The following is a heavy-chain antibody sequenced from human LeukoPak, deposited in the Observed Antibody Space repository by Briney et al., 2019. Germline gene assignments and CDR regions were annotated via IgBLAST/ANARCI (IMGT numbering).Heavy chain of an antibody. D-gene: IGHD1-26*01. CDR1: GFTFSDYY. Sequence: PGGSLRLSCAASGFTFSDYYMNWVRQAPGKGLEWVSSISSSSSYIYYADSVKGRFTISRDNAKNSLYLQMNSLRAEDTAVYYCARAYSETYGLGYYYMDVWGKGTTVTISS. V-gene: IGHV3-21*01. CDR2: ISSSSSYI. J-gene: IGHJ6*03. CDR3: ARAYSETYGLGYYYMDV.